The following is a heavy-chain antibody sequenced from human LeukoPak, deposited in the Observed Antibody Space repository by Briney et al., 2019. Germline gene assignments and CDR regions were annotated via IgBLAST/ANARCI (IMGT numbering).Heavy chain of an antibody. D-gene: IGHD6-13*01. CDR3: ARGPYISSWYHYFDY. CDR2: MTYDGSNK. CDR1: GFTFSDYA. J-gene: IGHJ4*02. V-gene: IGHV3-30-3*01. Sequence: GGSLRLSCAASGFTFSDYAMHWVRQAPGKGQERVAVMTYDGSNKYYADSVKGRFTISRDNSKNTLYLQMDSLRAEDTAVYYCARGPYISSWYHYFDYWGQGTLATVSS.